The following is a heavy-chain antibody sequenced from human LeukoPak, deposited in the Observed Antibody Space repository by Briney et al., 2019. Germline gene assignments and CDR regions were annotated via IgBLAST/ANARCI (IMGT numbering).Heavy chain of an antibody. CDR3: TSAVATISWFDP. D-gene: IGHD5-12*01. CDR2: IRSKAYGGTP. V-gene: IGHV3-49*04. J-gene: IGHJ5*02. Sequence: GGSLRLSCAASGFTFSSYSMNWVRQAPGKGLEWVGFIRSKAYGGTPESAASVKGRFTISRDDSKSIAYLQMNSLKTEDTAVYYCTSAVATISWFDPWGQGTLVTVSS. CDR1: GFTFSSYS.